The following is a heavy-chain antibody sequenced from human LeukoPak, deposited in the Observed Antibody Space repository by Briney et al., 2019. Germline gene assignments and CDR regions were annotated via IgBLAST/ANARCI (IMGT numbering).Heavy chain of an antibody. CDR1: GFTFSSYA. CDR2: ISGSCGST. D-gene: IGHD3-3*01. V-gene: IGHV3-23*01. Sequence: PGGSLRLSCAASGFTFSSYAMSWVRQAPGKGLEWVSAISGSCGSTYYADSVKGRFTISRDNSKNTLYLQMNSLRAEDTAVYYCAKDTIFGVGNPFDPWGQGTLVTVSS. J-gene: IGHJ5*02. CDR3: AKDTIFGVGNPFDP.